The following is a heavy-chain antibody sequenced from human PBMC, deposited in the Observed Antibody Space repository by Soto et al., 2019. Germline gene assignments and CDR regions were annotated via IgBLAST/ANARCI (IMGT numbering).Heavy chain of an antibody. J-gene: IGHJ6*02. CDR1: GYNFTSYG. D-gene: IGHD3-10*01. CDR2: ISAYNGNT. CDR3: ARDTDTTTMVPVVIISDYYHYVTDF. V-gene: IGHV1-18*01. Sequence: ASVKVSCKASGYNFTSYGISWVRQAPGQGLEWMGWISAYNGNTNYAQKLQGRVTTTTDTSTSTAYMELRSLRSDDTAVYYCARDTDTTTMVPVVIISDYYHYVTDFWAQGTTVTVS.